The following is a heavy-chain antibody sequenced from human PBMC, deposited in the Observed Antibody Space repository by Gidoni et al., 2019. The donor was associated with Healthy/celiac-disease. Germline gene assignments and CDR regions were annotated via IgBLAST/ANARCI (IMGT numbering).Heavy chain of an antibody. CDR2: ISSSSSTI. Sequence: EVQLVESGGGLVQPGGSLRLSCAASGFTFSSYSINWVRQAPGKGLGGFSYISSSSSTIDYAASVKGRFTISRDNAKNSLYLQMNSLRDEDTAVYYCARDQYYYDSSGYYEDYYYGMDVWGQGTTVTVSS. CDR3: ARDQYYYDSSGYYEDYYYGMDV. J-gene: IGHJ6*02. CDR1: GFTFSSYS. V-gene: IGHV3-48*02. D-gene: IGHD3-22*01.